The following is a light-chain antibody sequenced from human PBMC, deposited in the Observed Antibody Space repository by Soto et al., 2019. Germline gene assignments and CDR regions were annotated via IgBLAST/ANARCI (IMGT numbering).Light chain of an antibody. CDR2: EVN. J-gene: IGLJ2*01. CDR1: SSDIGGSNY. CDR3: SSYTTSGTPDVV. V-gene: IGLV2-8*01. Sequence: QSALTQPPSTSGSPGQSVTISCTGTSSDIGGSNYVSWYQHYPGKTPKLIIYEVNQRPSGVPDRFSGSKSDNTASLTVSGLQAEDEADYYCSSYTTSGTPDVVFGGGTKLTVL.